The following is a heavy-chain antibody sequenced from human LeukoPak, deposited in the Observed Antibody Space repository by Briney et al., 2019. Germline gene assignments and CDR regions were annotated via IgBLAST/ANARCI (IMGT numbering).Heavy chain of an antibody. Sequence: GRSLRLSCAASGFTFDDYAMHWVRQAPGKGLEWVSGIVWNSGSIDYADSVKGRFTISRDNAKSSLYLQMNSLRDEDTAFYYCAKDVGYSSIFTFEYWGQGTLVTVSS. J-gene: IGHJ4*02. CDR3: AKDVGYSSIFTFEY. CDR1: GFTFDDYA. V-gene: IGHV3-9*01. CDR2: IVWNSGSI. D-gene: IGHD6-13*01.